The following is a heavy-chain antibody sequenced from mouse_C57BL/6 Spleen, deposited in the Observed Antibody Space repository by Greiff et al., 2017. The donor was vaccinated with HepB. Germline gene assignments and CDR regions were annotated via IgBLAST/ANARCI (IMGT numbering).Heavy chain of an antibody. CDR2: ILPGSGST. J-gene: IGHJ4*01. D-gene: IGHD3-2*02. Sequence: VQLQQSGAELMKPGASVKLSCKATGYTFTGYWIEWVKQRPGHGLEWIGEILPGSGSTNYNEKFKGKATFTADTSSKTAYMQLSSLTTEDSASYYCAKRTAQATGGYAMDYWGQGTSVTVSS. CDR3: AKRTAQATGGYAMDY. CDR1: GYTFTGYW. V-gene: IGHV1-9*01.